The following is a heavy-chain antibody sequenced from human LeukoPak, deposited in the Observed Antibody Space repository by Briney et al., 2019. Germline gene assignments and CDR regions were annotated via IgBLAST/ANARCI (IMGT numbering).Heavy chain of an antibody. CDR3: AKGGPYSTSPVDY. CDR2: ISNSGSYT. D-gene: IGHD6-6*01. Sequence: GGSLRLSCAASGFTFSSYAMNWVRRAPGKGLEWVSTISNSGSYTYYADSVKGRFAISRDNPNNTLHLQMNSLRAEDTALYYCAKGGPYSTSPVDYWGQGTLVTVSS. CDR1: GFTFSSYA. J-gene: IGHJ4*02. V-gene: IGHV3-23*01.